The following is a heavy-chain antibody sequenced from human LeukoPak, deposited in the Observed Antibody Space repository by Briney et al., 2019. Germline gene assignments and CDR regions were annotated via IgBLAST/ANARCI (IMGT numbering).Heavy chain of an antibody. CDR3: ARIYPRLAAAGN. Sequence: GGSLRLSCAASGFTVSSNYMSWVRQAPGKGLEWVSVIYSGGSTYYADSVKGRFIISRDNSKNTLYLQMNSLRADDTAVYYCARIYPRLAAAGNWGQGTLVTVSS. CDR1: GFTVSSNY. CDR2: IYSGGST. V-gene: IGHV3-66*01. D-gene: IGHD6-13*01. J-gene: IGHJ4*02.